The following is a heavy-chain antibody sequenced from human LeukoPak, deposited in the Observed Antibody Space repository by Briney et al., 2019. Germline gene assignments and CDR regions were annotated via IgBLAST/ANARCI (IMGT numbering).Heavy chain of an antibody. CDR3: ARARVAATGFDP. D-gene: IGHD2-15*01. CDR2: INTKTGQI. CDR1: GYTFTDFG. J-gene: IGHJ5*02. Sequence: ASVKVSCKTSGYTFTDFGITWVRQAPGQGLEWVGWINTKTGQINLARKLQGRVTMTTDTSTRTAYMELRSLRSDDTAVYYCARARVAATGFDPWGQGTLVTVSS. V-gene: IGHV1-18*01.